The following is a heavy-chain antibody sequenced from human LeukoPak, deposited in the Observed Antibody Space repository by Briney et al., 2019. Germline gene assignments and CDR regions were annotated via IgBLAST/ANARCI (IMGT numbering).Heavy chain of an antibody. CDR2: IYYSGST. J-gene: IGHJ4*02. D-gene: IGHD3-10*01. V-gene: IGHV4-59*01. CDR3: VRVRPPHGSGSYLFAY. CDR1: GVSISSYY. Sequence: SETLSLTCTVSGVSISSYYWSWIRQPPGKGLEWVGYIYYSGSTNYNPSLKGRVTISVDTSKNQFSLKLSSVTAADTAGYYCVRVRPPHGSGSYLFAYWGQGTLVTVSS.